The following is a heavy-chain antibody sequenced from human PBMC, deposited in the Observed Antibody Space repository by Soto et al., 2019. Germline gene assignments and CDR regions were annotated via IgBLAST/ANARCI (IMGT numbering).Heavy chain of an antibody. CDR3: AKDRQYPRDYFHY. V-gene: IGHV3-30*18. CDR1: GFSFSGYG. D-gene: IGHD4-4*01. CDR2: ISNDGSNK. Sequence: PXGSLKLSCAASGFSFSGYGMHWVRQAPGKGLEWLAAISNDGSNKYYGDSVKGRFTISRDISRNTVFLQMDSLRAEDTAVYYCAKDRQYPRDYFHYWGQGTLVTVSS. J-gene: IGHJ4*02.